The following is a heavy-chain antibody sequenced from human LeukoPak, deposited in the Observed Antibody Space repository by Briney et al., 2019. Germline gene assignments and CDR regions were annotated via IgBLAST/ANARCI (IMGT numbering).Heavy chain of an antibody. Sequence: ASVKVSCKVSRYARTELSMHWVRQAPGKGLEWMGGFDPEDGETIYAQKFQGRVTMTEDTSTDTAYMELSSLRSEDTAVYYCATATRYGYNWNYDPVYYFDYWGQGTLVTVSS. J-gene: IGHJ4*02. CDR2: FDPEDGET. CDR3: ATATRYGYNWNYDPVYYFDY. CDR1: RYARTELS. V-gene: IGHV1-24*01. D-gene: IGHD1-7*01.